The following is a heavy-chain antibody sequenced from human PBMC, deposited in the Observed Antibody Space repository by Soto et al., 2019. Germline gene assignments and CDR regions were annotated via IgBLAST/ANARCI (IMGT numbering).Heavy chain of an antibody. CDR2: IYHSGST. CDR3: AREGDSNDVRGGGWFDP. V-gene: IGHV4-4*02. D-gene: IGHD4-4*01. J-gene: IGHJ5*02. Sequence: QVQLQESGPGLVKPSGTLSLTCAVSGGSISSSNWWSWVRQPPGKGLEWIGEIYHSGSTNYNPSLKSRVTISVDKSKNQFSLKLSAGTAADTAVYYCAREGDSNDVRGGGWFDPWGQGTLVTVSS. CDR1: GGSISSSNW.